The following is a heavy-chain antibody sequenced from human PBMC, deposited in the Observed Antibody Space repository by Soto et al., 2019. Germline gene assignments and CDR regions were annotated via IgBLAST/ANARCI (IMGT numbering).Heavy chain of an antibody. CDR2: ISAYNGNT. CDR1: GYTFTSYG. CDR3: ARDTLIYLQQLVRIELYGIDV. J-gene: IGHJ6*02. D-gene: IGHD6-13*01. V-gene: IGHV1-18*01. Sequence: ASVKVSCKASGYTFTSYGISWVRQAPGQGLEWMGWISAYNGNTNYAQKLQGRVTMTTDTSTSTAYIELRSLRSDVTAVYYCARDTLIYLQQLVRIELYGIDVWGQGTTVTVSS.